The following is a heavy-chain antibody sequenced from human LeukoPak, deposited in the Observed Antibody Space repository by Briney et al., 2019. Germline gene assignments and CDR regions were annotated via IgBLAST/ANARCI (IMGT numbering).Heavy chain of an antibody. V-gene: IGHV3-23*01. D-gene: IGHD3-3*01. CDR2: ILADADGGKT. CDR1: GFTLSSIA. J-gene: IGHJ4*02. CDR3: AKGSSHYYDFWSGYSHYFDY. Sequence: GGSLRLSCAASGFTLSSIAMGWVRQAPGKGLEWVSGILADADGGKTYYADSVKGRYTISRDSSKNTLYLQMNSLRADDTAVYYCAKGSSHYYDFWSGYSHYFDYWGQGTLVTVSS.